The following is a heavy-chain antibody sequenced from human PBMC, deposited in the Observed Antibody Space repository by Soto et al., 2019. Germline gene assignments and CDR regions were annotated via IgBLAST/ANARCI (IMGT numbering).Heavy chain of an antibody. J-gene: IGHJ4*02. CDR1: ADTFTSYY. V-gene: IGHV1-46*01. CDR3: ARRYCSSTSCYLDY. CDR2: INPNGGST. Sequence: ASVKVSCKAPADTFTSYYIHWVRQAPGHGLEWMGIINPNGGSTRFAQTFQGRITMTTDTSTSTVYMELRSLRSEDTAVYYCARRYCSSTSCYLDYWGQGTLVTVSS. D-gene: IGHD2-2*01.